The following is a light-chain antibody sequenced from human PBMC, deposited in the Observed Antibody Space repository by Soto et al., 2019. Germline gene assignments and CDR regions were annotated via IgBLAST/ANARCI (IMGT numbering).Light chain of an antibody. CDR2: EVS. CDR3: VSYTSSSTLV. Sequence: QSALTQPASVSGSPGQSITISCTGTSSDVGGYNYVSWYQQPPGKAPKLMIYEVSKRPSGVSNRFSGSKSGNTASLTISGLPAEDEDDYYCVSYTSSSTLVFGGGTKLTVL. J-gene: IGLJ2*01. CDR1: SSDVGGYNY. V-gene: IGLV2-14*01.